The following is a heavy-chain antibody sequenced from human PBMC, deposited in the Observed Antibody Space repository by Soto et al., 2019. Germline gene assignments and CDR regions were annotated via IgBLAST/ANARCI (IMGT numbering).Heavy chain of an antibody. CDR2: IDPSDSYT. CDR3: ARQGTYYYGSGSYGYYYGMDV. D-gene: IGHD3-10*01. Sequence: PGESLKISCNGSGYSFTSYWISWVRQMPGKGLEWMGRIDPSDSYTNYSPSFQGHVTISADKSISTAYLQWSSLKASDTAMYYCARQGTYYYGSGSYGYYYGMDVWGQGTTVTVSS. V-gene: IGHV5-10-1*01. J-gene: IGHJ6*02. CDR1: GYSFTSYW.